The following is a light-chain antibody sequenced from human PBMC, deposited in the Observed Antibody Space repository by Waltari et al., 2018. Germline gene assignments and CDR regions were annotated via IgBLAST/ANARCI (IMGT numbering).Light chain of an antibody. J-gene: IGKJ1*01. CDR2: GAS. V-gene: IGKV3-15*01. CDR3: QQYNNWPRT. CDR1: QSVSSN. Sequence: ERVMTQSPATLSVSPGDRATLSCRASQSVSSNLAWYQQKPGQAPRLLSYGASTRATGIPARFSGSGSGTEFTLTISSLQSEDFAFYYCQQYNNWPRTFGQGTKVEIK.